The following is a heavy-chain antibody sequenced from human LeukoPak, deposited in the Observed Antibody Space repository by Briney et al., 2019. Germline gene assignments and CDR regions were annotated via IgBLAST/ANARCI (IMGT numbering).Heavy chain of an antibody. J-gene: IGHJ3*01. D-gene: IGHD4-17*01. V-gene: IGHV3-23*01. CDR1: GFTLSNYW. CDR3: AKGTTTDDVAFDF. CDR2: ISGSGGST. Sequence: PGGSLRLSCAASGFTLSNYWMTWVRQAPGKGLEWVSAISGSGGSTYYADSVKGRFTISRDNYKNTVYMQMNSLRAEDTALYYCAKGTTTDDVAFDFWGQGTMVTVSS.